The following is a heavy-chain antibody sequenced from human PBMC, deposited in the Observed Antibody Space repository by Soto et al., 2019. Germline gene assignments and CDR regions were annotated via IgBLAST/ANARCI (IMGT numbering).Heavy chain of an antibody. CDR2: ISYDGSNN. D-gene: IGHD3-10*01. CDR3: ANIRDAGTTYRSSSYRVYYDFDV. Sequence: QVQLVESGGGVVQPGRSLRLSCAASGLSFSNYGMHWVRQAPGKGLEWVAVISYDGSNNYYADSVKGRFTISRDNSKNTLYLQMNSLSAEDTAVYYCANIRDAGTTYRSSSYRVYYDFDVWGQGTTVTVSS. V-gene: IGHV3-30*18. CDR1: GLSFSNYG. J-gene: IGHJ6*02.